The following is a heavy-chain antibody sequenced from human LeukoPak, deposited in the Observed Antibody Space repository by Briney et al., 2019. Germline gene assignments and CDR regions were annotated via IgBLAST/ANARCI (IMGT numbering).Heavy chain of an antibody. CDR1: GYTFKNYG. CDR2: ITPFNGNR. J-gene: IGHJ4*02. V-gene: IGHV1-18*01. CDR3: ARDFPLDWNLDY. Sequence: ASVKVSCKASGYTFKNYGISWVRLAPGVGLEWLGWITPFNGNRIYAWKFQDRVTMNTDTSTNTADLELRGLTSDDTAIYYCARDFPLDWNLDYWGQGTLVTVSS. D-gene: IGHD1-1*01.